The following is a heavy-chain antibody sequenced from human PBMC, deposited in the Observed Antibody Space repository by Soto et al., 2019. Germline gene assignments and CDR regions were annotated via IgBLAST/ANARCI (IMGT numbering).Heavy chain of an antibody. CDR2: VLYTGRT. V-gene: IGHV4-39*02. J-gene: IGHJ5*02. Sequence: PSETLSLTCTVSGGSISSRSSYWGWIRQSPGKGLEWVGSVLYTGRTYHNPSLRSRVTISVDTSKNTLYLQMKSLRAEDTAVYYCAKAVFRKLERLTLFDPWGQGTLVTVTS. CDR3: AKAVFRKLERLTLFDP. D-gene: IGHD1-1*01. CDR1: GGSISSRSSY.